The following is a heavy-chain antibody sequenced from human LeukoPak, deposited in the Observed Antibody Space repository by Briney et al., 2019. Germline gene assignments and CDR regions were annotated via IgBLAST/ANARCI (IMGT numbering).Heavy chain of an antibody. D-gene: IGHD3-10*01. Sequence: VGSLRLSSAASPFTFCGYPMGWVPQGPGKGLWGGSGISGSSGSTYYADSGKGRFTISRDNSKNTLYLQMNSLRAEDTAVYYCAKDLWFGELGAFDIWGQGTMVTVSS. CDR1: PFTFCGYP. CDR2: ISGSSGST. V-gene: IGHV3-23*01. CDR3: AKDLWFGELGAFDI. J-gene: IGHJ3*02.